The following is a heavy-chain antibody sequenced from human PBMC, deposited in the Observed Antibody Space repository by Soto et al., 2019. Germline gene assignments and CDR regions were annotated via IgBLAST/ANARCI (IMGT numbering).Heavy chain of an antibody. J-gene: IGHJ6*02. V-gene: IGHV3-30-3*01. Sequence: PGGSLRLSCAASGFTFSSYAMHWVRQAPGKGLEWVAVISYDGSNKYYADSVKGRFTISRDNSKNTLYLQMNSLRAEDTAVYYCASQVESWAYYYGMDVWGQGTTVTVSS. CDR3: ASQVESWAYYYGMDV. D-gene: IGHD3-3*01. CDR1: GFTFSSYA. CDR2: ISYDGSNK.